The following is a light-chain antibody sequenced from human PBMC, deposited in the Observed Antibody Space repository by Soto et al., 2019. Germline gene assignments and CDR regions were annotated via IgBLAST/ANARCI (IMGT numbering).Light chain of an antibody. CDR3: QHCYSTPIT. Sequence: IQLPQSPSTLAASVGDRVTITCRARQGITCWLASYQKKPGKAPQLLIYNASTLKSGVPSRFSGSGSGTDFTLTISSLHPEDFATYYCQHCYSTPITFGQGTRLEIK. J-gene: IGKJ5*01. CDR1: QGITCW. V-gene: IGKV1-5*01. CDR2: NAS.